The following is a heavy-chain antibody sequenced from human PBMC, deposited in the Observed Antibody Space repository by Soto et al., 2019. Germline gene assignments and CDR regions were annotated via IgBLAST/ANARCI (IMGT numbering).Heavy chain of an antibody. J-gene: IGHJ4*02. CDR1: GYTFTSYG. Sequence: QVQLVQSGAEVKKPGASVKVSCKASGYTFTSYGISWVRQAPGQGLEWMGWISNYNGDTNYAQKLQGRVTMTTDTSTSRAYMELRSLKSDDTAVYYCTGGGQLFAGNYLDYWGQGTLVTVSS. V-gene: IGHV1-18*01. D-gene: IGHD3-10*02. CDR3: TGGGQLFAGNYLDY. CDR2: ISNYNGDT.